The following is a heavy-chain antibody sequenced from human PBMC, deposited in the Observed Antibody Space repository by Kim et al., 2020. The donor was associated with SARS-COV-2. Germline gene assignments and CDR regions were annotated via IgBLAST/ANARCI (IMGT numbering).Heavy chain of an antibody. Sequence: SETLSLTCTVSGGSISSYYWNWIRQPPGKGLELIAYIYYSGSTNYNPSLKSRVTISVGTSKNQFSLKLSSVTAADTAVYFCARSYYDTSGLGYYGMDAWGQGTTVTVSS. D-gene: IGHD3-22*01. J-gene: IGHJ6*02. V-gene: IGHV4-59*01. CDR2: IYYSGST. CDR1: GGSISSYY. CDR3: ARSYYDTSGLGYYGMDA.